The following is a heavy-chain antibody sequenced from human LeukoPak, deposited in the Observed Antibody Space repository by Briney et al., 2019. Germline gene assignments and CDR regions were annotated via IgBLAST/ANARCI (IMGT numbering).Heavy chain of an antibody. CDR3: ARDAYCSSTSCYNYFDY. CDR2: ISSSSSDI. J-gene: IGHJ4*02. CDR1: GFIFSSYT. V-gene: IGHV3-21*01. D-gene: IGHD2-2*02. Sequence: PGGSLRLSCAASGFIFSSYTMSWVRQAPGKGLEWVASISSSSSDIYYADSLKGRFTISRDNAKNSLNLQMNSLRAEDTAVYYCARDAYCSSTSCYNYFDYWGQGPLVTVSS.